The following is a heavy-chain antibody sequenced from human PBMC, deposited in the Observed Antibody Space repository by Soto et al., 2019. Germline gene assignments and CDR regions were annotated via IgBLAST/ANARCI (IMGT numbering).Heavy chain of an antibody. CDR1: GFSLSTSGVG. J-gene: IGHJ5*02. V-gene: IGHV2-5*01. CDR3: AHRRPPGLRLGELSLLGPYNWFDP. CDR2: IYWNDDK. Sequence: QITLKESGPTLVKPTQTLTLTCTFSGFSLSTSGVGVGWIRQPPGKALEWLALIYWNDDKRYSLSLKSRLTITKDTSKNQVVLTMTIMDPVDTATYYCAHRRPPGLRLGELSLLGPYNWFDPWGQGTLVTVSS. D-gene: IGHD3-16*02.